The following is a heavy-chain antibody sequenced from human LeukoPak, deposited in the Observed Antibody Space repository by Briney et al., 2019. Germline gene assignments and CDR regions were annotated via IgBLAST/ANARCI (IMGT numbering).Heavy chain of an antibody. CDR1: GYSFSSAW. J-gene: IGHJ5*01. CDR2: IYTDESDT. CDR3: ARHSSVISALGAVNWLDS. Sequence: GESSQISCKVSGYSFSSAWIAWVRQIHGKGLGWMGIIYTDESDTRYRPHFSGKVTITADKSISTAYLQWSKLKASDTAIYYCARHSSVISALGAVNWLDSWGQGTKVIVSS. D-gene: IGHD6-13*01. V-gene: IGHV5-51*01.